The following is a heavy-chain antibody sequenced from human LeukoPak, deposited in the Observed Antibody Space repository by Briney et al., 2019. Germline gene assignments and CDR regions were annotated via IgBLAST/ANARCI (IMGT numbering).Heavy chain of an antibody. D-gene: IGHD3-22*01. CDR3: ARDDSSGYERDY. V-gene: IGHV1-2*04. Sequence: ASVKVSCKASGYTFTGYYMHWVRQAPGQGLEWMGWINPNSGGTNYAQKFQGWVTMTRDTSISTAYMELSSLRSEDTAVYYCARDDSSGYERDYWGQGTLVTVSS. CDR1: GYTFTGYY. J-gene: IGHJ4*02. CDR2: INPNSGGT.